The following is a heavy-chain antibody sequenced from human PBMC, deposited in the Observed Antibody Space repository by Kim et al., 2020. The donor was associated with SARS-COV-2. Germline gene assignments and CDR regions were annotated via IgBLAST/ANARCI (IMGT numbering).Heavy chain of an antibody. Sequence: SPSFHGQVTISADRSISTAYLQWSSLKASDTAMYYCARLAPKWELGAFDIWGQGTMVTVSS. CDR3: ARLAPKWELGAFDI. D-gene: IGHD1-26*01. J-gene: IGHJ3*02. V-gene: IGHV5-51*01.